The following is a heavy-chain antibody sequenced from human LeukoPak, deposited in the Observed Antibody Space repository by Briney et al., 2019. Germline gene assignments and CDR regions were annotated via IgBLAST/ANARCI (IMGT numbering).Heavy chain of an antibody. CDR3: AKSDCSSIYCYVLDY. CDR1: GFTFNNYA. J-gene: IGHJ4*02. Sequence: GGSLRLSCAASGFTFNNYAMSWVRQAPGKGLEWVSAVSGSGDSTYYADSVKGRFTISRDYSKNTLFLQMNSLRAEDTALYYCAKSDCSSIYCYVLDYWGQGTLVTVSS. CDR2: VSGSGDST. V-gene: IGHV3-23*01. D-gene: IGHD2-2*01.